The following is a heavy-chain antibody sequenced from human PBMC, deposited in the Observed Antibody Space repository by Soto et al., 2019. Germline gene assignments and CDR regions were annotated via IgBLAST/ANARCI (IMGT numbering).Heavy chain of an antibody. Sequence: QVQLVESGGGVVQPGRSLRLSCAASGFTFSSYGMHWVRQAPGKGLEGVAVIWYDGSNKYYADSVKGRFTISRDNSKTTLYLQMNSLRAEDTAVYYCARDYYDSSGYYYDYFDYWGQGTLVTVSS. D-gene: IGHD3-22*01. CDR1: GFTFSSYG. CDR2: IWYDGSNK. V-gene: IGHV3-33*01. CDR3: ARDYYDSSGYYYDYFDY. J-gene: IGHJ4*02.